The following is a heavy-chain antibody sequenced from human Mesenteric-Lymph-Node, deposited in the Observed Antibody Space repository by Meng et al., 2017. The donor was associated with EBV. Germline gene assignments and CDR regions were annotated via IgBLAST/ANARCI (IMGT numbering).Heavy chain of an antibody. CDR3: TRDHSNSGWFPY. Sequence: QLQLQDSGPGLVKPSETLSLTCTVSGDSISSPSYYWGWIRQSPGKGLEWIGSIYYSGNTYYNPSLKSRVTISVDTSKNQFSLKLSSVTAADTAVYYCTRDHSNSGWFPYWGQGTLVTASS. V-gene: IGHV4-39*07. CDR1: GDSISSPSYY. D-gene: IGHD6-19*01. J-gene: IGHJ4*01. CDR2: IYYSGNT.